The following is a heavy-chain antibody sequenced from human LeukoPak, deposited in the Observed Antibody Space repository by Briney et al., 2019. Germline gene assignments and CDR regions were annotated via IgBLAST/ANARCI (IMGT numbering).Heavy chain of an antibody. CDR1: GFTFSSYA. CDR2: ISGSGGST. V-gene: IGHV3-23*01. J-gene: IGHJ4*02. CDR3: ASLLWFGELLNDY. Sequence: PGGSLRLSCAASGFTFSSYAMSWVCQAPGKGLEWVSAISGSGGSTYYADSVKGRFTISRDNSKNTLYLQMNSLRAEDTAVYYCASLLWFGELLNDYWGQGTLVTVSS. D-gene: IGHD3-10*01.